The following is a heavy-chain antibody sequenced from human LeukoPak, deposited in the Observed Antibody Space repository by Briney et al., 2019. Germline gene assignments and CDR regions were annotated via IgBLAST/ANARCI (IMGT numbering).Heavy chain of an antibody. CDR3: ATYGSSYFDY. V-gene: IGHV4-34*01. Sequence: SETLSLTCAVYGGSFSGYYWSWIRQPPGKGLEWIGEINHSGSTNYNPSLKSRVTISVDTSKNQFSLKLSSVTAADTAVYYCATYGSSYFDYWGQGTLVTVSS. D-gene: IGHD3-10*01. CDR2: INHSGST. CDR1: GGSFSGYY. J-gene: IGHJ4*02.